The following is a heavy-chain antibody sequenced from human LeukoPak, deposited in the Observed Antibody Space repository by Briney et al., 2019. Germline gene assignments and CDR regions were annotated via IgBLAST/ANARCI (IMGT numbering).Heavy chain of an antibody. CDR2: INPNSGGT. Sequence: ASVKVSCKASGYIFTGYYMHWVRQAPGQGLEWMGWINPNSGGTNYAQKFQGRVTMTRDTSISTAYMELSRLRSDDTAVYYCARGGVAAAGTVRWFDPWGQGTLVTVSS. V-gene: IGHV1-2*02. J-gene: IGHJ5*02. D-gene: IGHD6-13*01. CDR3: ARGGVAAAGTVRWFDP. CDR1: GYIFTGYY.